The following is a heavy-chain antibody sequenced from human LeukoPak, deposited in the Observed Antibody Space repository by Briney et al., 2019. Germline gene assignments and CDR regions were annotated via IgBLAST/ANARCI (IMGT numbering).Heavy chain of an antibody. D-gene: IGHD2-15*01. CDR3: AKDIIPNWFDP. V-gene: IGHV4-30-4*08. Sequence: TLSLTCTVSGGSISSGDYYWSWIRRPPGKGLEWIGYIYYSGSTYYNPSLKSRVTISVDTSKNQFSLKLSSVTAADTAVYYCAKDIIPNWFDPWGQGTLVTVSS. J-gene: IGHJ5*02. CDR1: GGSISSGDYY. CDR2: IYYSGST.